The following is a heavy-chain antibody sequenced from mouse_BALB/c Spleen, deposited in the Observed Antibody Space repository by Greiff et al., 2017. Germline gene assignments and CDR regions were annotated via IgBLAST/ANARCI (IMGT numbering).Heavy chain of an antibody. Sequence: DVQLQESGPGLVKPSQSLSLTCTVTGYSITSDYAWNWIRQFPGNKLEWMGYISYSGSTSYNPSLKSRISITRDTSKNQFFLQLNSVTTEDTATYYCAREAMEWGQGTTLTVAS. J-gene: IGHJ2*01. V-gene: IGHV3-2*02. D-gene: IGHD6-1*01. CDR2: ISYSGST. CDR1: GYSITSDYA. CDR3: AREAME.